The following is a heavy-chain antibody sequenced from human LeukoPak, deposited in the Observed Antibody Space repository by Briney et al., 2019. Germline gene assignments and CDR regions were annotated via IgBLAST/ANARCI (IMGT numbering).Heavy chain of an antibody. CDR2: IYTSGST. CDR1: GGSISSYY. CDR3: ARDRSAAGGSWDVWFDP. V-gene: IGHV4-4*07. D-gene: IGHD6-13*01. J-gene: IGHJ5*02. Sequence: SETLSLTCTVSGGSISSYYWSWIRQPAGKGLEWIGRIYTSGSTNYNPSLKSRVTMSVDSSKNQFSLKLSSVTAADTAVYYCARDRSAAGGSWDVWFDPWGQGTLVTVS.